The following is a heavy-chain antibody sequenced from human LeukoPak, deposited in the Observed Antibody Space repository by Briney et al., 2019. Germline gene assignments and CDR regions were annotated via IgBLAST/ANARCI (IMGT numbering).Heavy chain of an antibody. J-gene: IGHJ4*02. CDR3: ARTYICGGDCYSFDY. V-gene: IGHV4-61*02. CDR2: IYTSGST. D-gene: IGHD2-21*02. CDR1: GGSIGSGSYY. Sequence: PSETLSLTCTVSGGSIGSGSYYRSWIRQPAGKGLEWIGRIYTSGSTNYNPSLKSRVTISVDTSKNQFSLKLSSVTAADTAVYYCARTYICGGDCYSFDYWGQGTLVTVSS.